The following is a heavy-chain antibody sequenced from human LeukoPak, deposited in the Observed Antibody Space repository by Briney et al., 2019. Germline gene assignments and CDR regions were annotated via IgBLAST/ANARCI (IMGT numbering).Heavy chain of an antibody. CDR3: AKGGATVIDY. Sequence: GGSLRLSCAASGFTFSNYWMHSVRQAPGRGLVWVSRINSDGSSTTSADSVKGRFTISRDNAKNTLYLQMNSLRAEDTAVYYCAKGGATVIDYWGQGTLVTVSS. V-gene: IGHV3-74*01. J-gene: IGHJ4*02. CDR2: INSDGSST. D-gene: IGHD4-17*01. CDR1: GFTFSNYW.